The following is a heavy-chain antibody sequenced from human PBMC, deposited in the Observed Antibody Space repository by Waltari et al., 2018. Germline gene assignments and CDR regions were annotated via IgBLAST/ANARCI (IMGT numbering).Heavy chain of an antibody. V-gene: IGHV3-74*01. Sequence: EGQLVESGGGLVQPGGSLKLSCAASGFAFSSFWMHWVRQVPVQGLVWVSRINSDGSDTSYADSVRGRFTVSRDNAKNMVYLQMKSLRAEDTAIYYCTRDSPSWIWGQGTMVSVSS. CDR2: INSDGSDT. J-gene: IGHJ3*02. CDR3: TRDSPSWI. CDR1: GFAFSSFW.